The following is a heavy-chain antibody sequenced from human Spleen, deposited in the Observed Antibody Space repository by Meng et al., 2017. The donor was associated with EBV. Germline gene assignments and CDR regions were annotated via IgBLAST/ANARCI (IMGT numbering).Heavy chain of an antibody. CDR2: TIPFFGTP. D-gene: IGHD3-10*01. CDR1: GGSFSSYT. CDR3: AGGSGSSGGRFDP. J-gene: IGHJ5*02. Sequence: QVPVVSFGAEVKKPGSCVKVSCKVSGGSFSSYTISWVRQAPGQGLEWMGGTIPFFGTPNYAQKFKGRVIITADKFTYTAYMELSSLTSDDTAVYYCAGGSGSSGGRFDPWGQGTLVTVSS. V-gene: IGHV1-69*06.